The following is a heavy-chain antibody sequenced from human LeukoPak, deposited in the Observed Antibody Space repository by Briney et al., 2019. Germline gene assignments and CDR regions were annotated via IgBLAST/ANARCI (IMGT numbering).Heavy chain of an antibody. Sequence: EASVKVSCKASGYTFTGYYMHWVRQAPGQGLGWVGRINPNSGGTNNAQTFQGRVTMTRDTSISTDYMELSRPRSDDTDVYYCARRGSSSSRIEDDYWGQGTLVTVSS. CDR3: ARRGSSSSRIEDDY. D-gene: IGHD6-6*01. CDR1: GYTFTGYY. CDR2: INPNSGGT. V-gene: IGHV1-2*05. J-gene: IGHJ4*02.